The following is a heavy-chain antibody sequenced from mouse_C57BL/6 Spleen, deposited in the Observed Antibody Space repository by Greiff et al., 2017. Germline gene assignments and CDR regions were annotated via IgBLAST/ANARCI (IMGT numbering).Heavy chain of an antibody. Sequence: EVNVLEPGEGLVKPGGSLKLSCAASGFTFSSYAMSWVRQTPGKRLEWVAYISSGGDYIYYADTVKGRFTISRDNARNTLYLQMSSLKSEDTAMYYCTRGYEYDDGYAMGGWGPGASVTVST. D-gene: IGHD2-4*01. V-gene: IGHV5-9-1*02. CDR2: ISSGGDYI. CDR3: TRGYEYDDGYAMGG. J-gene: IGHJ4*01. CDR1: GFTFSSYA.